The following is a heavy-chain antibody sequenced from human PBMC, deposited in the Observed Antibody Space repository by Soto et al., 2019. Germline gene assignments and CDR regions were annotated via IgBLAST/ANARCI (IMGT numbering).Heavy chain of an antibody. J-gene: IGHJ6*02. CDR1: GGTFSSYA. D-gene: IGHD2-15*01. CDR3: ARDNVPPYCSGGSCYGMDV. Sequence: SVKVSCKASGGTFSSYAISWVRQAPGQGLEWMGGIIPIFGTANYAQKFQGRVTITADKSTSTAYMELSSLRSEDTAVYYCARDNVPPYCSGGSCYGMDVWGQGTTVTVSS. CDR2: IIPIFGTA. V-gene: IGHV1-69*06.